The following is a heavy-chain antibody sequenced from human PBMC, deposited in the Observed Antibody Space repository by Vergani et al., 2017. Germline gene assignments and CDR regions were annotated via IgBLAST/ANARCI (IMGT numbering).Heavy chain of an antibody. D-gene: IGHD3-10*01. CDR1: GYTFSTYA. CDR3: VRVPLIRRGSGNYGSNNYHGMDV. Sequence: QVQLVESGGGVVQPGRSLRLSCTSSGYTFSTYAMHWVRQAPGKGLEWVAIIYYDGSKKYYADSVKGRFTISRDNSRNTLDLLMSSLRAEDTAVYFCVRVPLIRRGSGNYGSNNYHGMDVWGQGTTVIVSS. CDR2: IYYDGSKK. J-gene: IGHJ6*02. V-gene: IGHV3-33*01.